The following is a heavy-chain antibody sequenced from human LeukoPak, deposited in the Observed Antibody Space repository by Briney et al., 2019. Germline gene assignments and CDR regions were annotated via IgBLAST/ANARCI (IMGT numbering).Heavy chain of an antibody. CDR1: GFTFSSYA. D-gene: IGHD6-19*01. Sequence: GGSLRLSCAASGFTFSSYAMSWVRQAPGKGLEWVSAISGSGGSTYYADSVKGRFTISRDNSKNTLYLQMNSLRAEDTAVYYCAKNPHRQWLVPPSYYFDYWGQGTLVTVSS. J-gene: IGHJ4*02. V-gene: IGHV3-23*01. CDR2: ISGSGGST. CDR3: AKNPHRQWLVPPSYYFDY.